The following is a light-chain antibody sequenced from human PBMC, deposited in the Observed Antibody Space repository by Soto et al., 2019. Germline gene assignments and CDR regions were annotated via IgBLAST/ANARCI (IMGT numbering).Light chain of an antibody. Sequence: QSALTQPPSVSGSPGQSVTISCTGTSSDVGSYNRVSWYQQPPGTAPKLMICQVSNRPSGVPDRFSGSKSGNTASLTMSGLQAEDEADYYCSSYTSSGTWVFGGGTKVTVL. CDR2: QVS. CDR3: SSYTSSGTWV. J-gene: IGLJ3*02. V-gene: IGLV2-18*02. CDR1: SSDVGSYNR.